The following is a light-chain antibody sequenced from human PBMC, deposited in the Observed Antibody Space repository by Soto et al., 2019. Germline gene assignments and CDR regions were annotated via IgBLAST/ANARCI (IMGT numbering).Light chain of an antibody. CDR3: ELWDSNTRV. J-gene: IGLJ3*02. Sequence: QPVLTQSSSASASLGSSVKLTCTLSSGHSSYIIAWHQQQPGKAPRYLMKLEGSGSYNKGSGVPDRFSGSSSGADRYLTISYFWFGGEADYYCELWDSNTRVFGGGIKLTL. CDR2: LEGSGSY. CDR1: SGHSSYI. V-gene: IGLV4-60*02.